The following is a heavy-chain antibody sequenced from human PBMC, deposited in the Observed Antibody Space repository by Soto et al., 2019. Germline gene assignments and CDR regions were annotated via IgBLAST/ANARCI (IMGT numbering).Heavy chain of an antibody. CDR3: AKGVVGQLVLGELFDY. CDR1: GFTFDDYA. D-gene: IGHD6-6*01. J-gene: IGHJ4*02. V-gene: IGHV3-9*01. CDR2: SSWNSGSI. Sequence: QPGGSLRLSCAASGFTFDDYAMHWVRQAPGKGMEWVSGSSWNSGSIGYADSVKGRFTISRDNAKNSRYLQMNSLRAEDTALYYCAKGVVGQLVLGELFDYWGQGTLVTVSS.